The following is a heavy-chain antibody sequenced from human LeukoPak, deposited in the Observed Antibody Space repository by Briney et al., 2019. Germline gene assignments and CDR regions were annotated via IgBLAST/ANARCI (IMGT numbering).Heavy chain of an antibody. CDR3: GRVVGGNYYGSETDDY. CDR1: GYTFTSYY. D-gene: IGHD3-10*01. J-gene: IGHJ4*02. Sequence: ASVKVSCKASGYTFTSYYMHWVRQAPGQGLEWMGWINPNSGGTNYAQKFQDRVTMTRDTSISTAYMEMSRLRSDDTAVYYCGRVVGGNYYGSETDDYWGQGTLVAVSS. V-gene: IGHV1-2*02. CDR2: INPNSGGT.